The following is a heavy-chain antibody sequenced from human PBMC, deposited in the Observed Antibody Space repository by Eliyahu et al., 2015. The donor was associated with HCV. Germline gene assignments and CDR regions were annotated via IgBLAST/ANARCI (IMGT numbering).Heavy chain of an antibody. CDR3: ARSWVPVFGAGFAFDI. J-gene: IGHJ3*02. V-gene: IGHV4-59*01. Sequence: QVQLQESGPGLVKPSETLSLTCTVXGGSXSXXYXXWIRQPPGKGLEXIXYIYYSGSTNYNPSLKSRVTISVDTSKNQFSLKLSSVTAADTAVYYCARSWVPVFGAGFAFDIWGQGTMVTVSS. CDR1: GGSXSXXY. D-gene: IGHD3-10*01. CDR2: IYYSGST.